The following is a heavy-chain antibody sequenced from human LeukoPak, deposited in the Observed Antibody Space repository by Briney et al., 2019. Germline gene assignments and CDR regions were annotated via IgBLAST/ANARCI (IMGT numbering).Heavy chain of an antibody. CDR3: ARDRKAGYYYGSGPYWGY. CDR2: INPNSGGT. V-gene: IGHV1-2*02. D-gene: IGHD3-10*01. Sequence: GASVNVSCKASGYTFTGYYMHWVRQAPGQGLEWMGWINPNSGGTNYAQKFQGRVTMTRDTSISTAYMELSRLRSDDTAVYYCARDRKAGYYYGSGPYWGYWGQGTLVTVSS. CDR1: GYTFTGYY. J-gene: IGHJ4*02.